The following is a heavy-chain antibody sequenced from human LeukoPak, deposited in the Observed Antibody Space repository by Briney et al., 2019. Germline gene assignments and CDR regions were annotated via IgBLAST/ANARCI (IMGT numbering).Heavy chain of an antibody. CDR1: GGSISSYY. J-gene: IGHJ3*02. CDR2: IYTSGST. V-gene: IGHV4-4*07. Sequence: SETLSLTCTVSGGSISSYYWSWIRQPAGKGLELIGRIYTSGSTNYNPSLKSRVTMSVDTSKNQFSLKLSSVTAADTAVYYCARDLYQYDSSGYDAFDIWGQGTMVTVSS. CDR3: ARDLYQYDSSGYDAFDI. D-gene: IGHD3-22*01.